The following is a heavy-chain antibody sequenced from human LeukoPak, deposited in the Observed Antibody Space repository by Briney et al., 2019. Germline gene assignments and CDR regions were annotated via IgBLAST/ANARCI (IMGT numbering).Heavy chain of an antibody. J-gene: IGHJ4*02. CDR2: IKQDGSEK. CDR1: GFAFSSLD. Sequence: GGSLRLSCAASGFAFSSLDMGWVRQAPRKGLEWVANIKQDGSEKYYVDSVKGRFTISRDNAKNSLYLQMNSLRVEDTAVYYCARAWSYSTGWYNYWGQGTLVTVSS. CDR3: ARAWSYSTGWYNY. D-gene: IGHD6-19*01. V-gene: IGHV3-7*04.